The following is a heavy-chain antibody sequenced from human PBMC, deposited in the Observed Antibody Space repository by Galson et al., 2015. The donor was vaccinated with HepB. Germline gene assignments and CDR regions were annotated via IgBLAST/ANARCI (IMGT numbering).Heavy chain of an antibody. Sequence: SLRLSCAASGFTISSYWMNWVRQAPGKGLEWVGNIKQDGSEKYYADSVKGRFTISRDNAKNSLALQMKSPRVEDTAVYLCARDAYATGSLDYWGQGTLVTVSS. CDR3: ARDAYATGSLDY. J-gene: IGHJ4*02. D-gene: IGHD2-2*01. CDR1: GFTISSYW. CDR2: IKQDGSEK. V-gene: IGHV3-7*01.